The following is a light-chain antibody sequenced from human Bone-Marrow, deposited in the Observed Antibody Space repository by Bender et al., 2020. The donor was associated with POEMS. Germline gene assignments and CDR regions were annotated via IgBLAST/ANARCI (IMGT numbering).Light chain of an antibody. Sequence: ARITCSGDALPTRYAYWYQQKPGQAPVLVIYKDSERPSGIPARVSGSSSGTTVTLTISGVQAEDEADYYCQSADSSGDYVVFGGGTKLTVL. CDR3: QSADSSGDYVV. CDR1: ALPTRY. J-gene: IGLJ2*01. CDR2: KDS. V-gene: IGLV3-25*03.